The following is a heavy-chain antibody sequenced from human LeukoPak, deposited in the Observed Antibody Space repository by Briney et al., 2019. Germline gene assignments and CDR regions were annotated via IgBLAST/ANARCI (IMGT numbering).Heavy chain of an antibody. V-gene: IGHV4-39*01. J-gene: IGHJ4*02. CDR2: IYYSGSA. CDR1: GGSISRSSYF. D-gene: IGHD3-22*01. CDR3: ARQSPTMKYFDY. Sequence: PSETLSLTCTVSGGSISRSSYFWVWIRQPPGKGPEWIGNIYYSGSANYKASLKSRVTISADTSKNQFSLKVSSVTAADTAVCYCARQSPTMKYFDYWGQGTLVTVSS.